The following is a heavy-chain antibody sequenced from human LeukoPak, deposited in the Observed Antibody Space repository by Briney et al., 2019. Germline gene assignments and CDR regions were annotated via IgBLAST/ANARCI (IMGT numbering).Heavy chain of an antibody. CDR2: FSGSGDST. CDR1: GFTFNSYA. J-gene: IGHJ4*02. CDR3: AKDLSDFWSGRNFDY. V-gene: IGHV3-23*01. Sequence: PGGSLRLFCAASGFTFNSYAMSWVRQAPGKGLEWVSGFSGSGDSTFHADSVKGRFTISRDNSKNTLYLQMNSLRADDTAVYYCAKDLSDFWSGRNFDYWGQGTLVTVSS. D-gene: IGHD3-3*01.